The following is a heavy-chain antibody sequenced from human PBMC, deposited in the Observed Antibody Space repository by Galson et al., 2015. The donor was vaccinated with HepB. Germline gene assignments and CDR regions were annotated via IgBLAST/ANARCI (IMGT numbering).Heavy chain of an antibody. D-gene: IGHD1-26*01. Sequence: SLRLSCAASGFTVSDNYMNWVRQAPGKGLEWVAVIWYDGSNKYYADSVKGRFTISRDNSKNTLYLQMNSLRAEDTAVYYCAREVRYVGATALDYWGQGTLVTVSS. CDR3: AREVRYVGATALDY. CDR1: GFTVSDNY. V-gene: IGHV3-33*08. CDR2: IWYDGSNK. J-gene: IGHJ4*02.